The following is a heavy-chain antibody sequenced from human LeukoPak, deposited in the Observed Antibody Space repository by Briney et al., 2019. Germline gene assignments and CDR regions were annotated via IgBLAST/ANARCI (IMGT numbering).Heavy chain of an antibody. Sequence: PGRSLRLSCAASGFTFHESAMHWVRQAPGKGLEWVSSISWNSDNIDYVDSVKGRFTISRDNAKNSLYLQMNSLRAEDTAVYYCARDGDYWGQGTLVTVSS. V-gene: IGHV3-9*01. CDR2: ISWNSDNI. J-gene: IGHJ4*02. CDR3: ARDGDY. CDR1: GFTFHESA.